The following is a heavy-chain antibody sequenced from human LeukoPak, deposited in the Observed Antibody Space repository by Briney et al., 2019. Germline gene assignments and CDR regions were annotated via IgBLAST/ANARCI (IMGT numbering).Heavy chain of an antibody. CDR2: ISGSGGGT. V-gene: IGHV3-23*01. J-gene: IGHJ4*02. CDR1: GITLSNYG. Sequence: GGSLRLSCAVSGITLSNYGMSWVRQAPGKGLEWVAGISGSGGGTNYADSVKGRFTVSRDNPKDTLYLQMNSLRAEDTAVYFCAKRGVVIRVILVGFHKEAYYFDSWGQGALVTVSS. CDR3: AKRGVVIRVILVGFHKEAYYFDS. D-gene: IGHD3-22*01.